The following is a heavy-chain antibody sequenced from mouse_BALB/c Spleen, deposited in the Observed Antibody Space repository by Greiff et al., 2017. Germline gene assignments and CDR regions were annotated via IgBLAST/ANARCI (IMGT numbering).Heavy chain of an antibody. CDR3: ARGGYFDY. CDR1: GYSITSGYY. Sequence: EVKVEESGPGLVKPSQSLSLTCSVTGYSITSGYYWNWIRQFPGNKLEWMGYISYDGSNNYNPSLKNRISITRDTSKNQFFLKLNSVTTEDTATYYCARGGYFDYWGQGTTLTVSS. CDR2: ISYDGSN. V-gene: IGHV3-6*02. J-gene: IGHJ2*01.